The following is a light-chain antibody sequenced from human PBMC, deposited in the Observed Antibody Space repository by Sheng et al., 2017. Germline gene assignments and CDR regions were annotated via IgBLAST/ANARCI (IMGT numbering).Light chain of an antibody. CDR3: QVWDSGRDQVV. CDR1: NIGDKS. CDR2: DDS. Sequence: SYELTQPPSVSVAPGQTARVTCGGNNIGDKSVHWYQQRPGQAPVLVVYDDSDRPSGIPDRFAGSNSGNTATLTISRVEAGDEADYYCQVWDSGRDQVVFGGGTKLTVL. V-gene: IGLV3-21*02. J-gene: IGLJ3*02.